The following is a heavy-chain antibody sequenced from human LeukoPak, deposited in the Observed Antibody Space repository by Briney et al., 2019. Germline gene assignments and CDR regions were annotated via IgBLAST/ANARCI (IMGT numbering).Heavy chain of an antibody. J-gene: IGHJ3*02. CDR3: ARSSYYYAADASDI. CDR1: GGSMSSGSYY. CDR2: IYTSGST. D-gene: IGHD3-10*01. V-gene: IGHV4-61*02. Sequence: PSETLSLTCTVSGGSMSSGSYYWSWIRQPAGKGLEWIGRIYTSGSTNYNPSLKSRVTISVDTSKTQFSLKLSSVTAADTAVYYCARSSYYYAADASDIWGQGTLVTVSS.